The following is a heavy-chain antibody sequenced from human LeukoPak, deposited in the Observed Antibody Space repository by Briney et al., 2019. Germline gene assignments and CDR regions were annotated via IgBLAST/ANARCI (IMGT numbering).Heavy chain of an antibody. CDR1: GYSFTNYW. CDR3: MRLNYYDSGSYYNVNYNWFDP. V-gene: IGHV5-51*01. Sequence: GESLKISCKGSGYSFTNYWIGWVRQMPGKGLEWMGIMNPGDSNTRYSPSFQGQVTISADKSITTAYLQWSSLKASDTAMYYCMRLNYYDSGSYYNVNYNWFDPWGQGTLVTVSS. D-gene: IGHD3-10*01. CDR2: MNPGDSNT. J-gene: IGHJ5*02.